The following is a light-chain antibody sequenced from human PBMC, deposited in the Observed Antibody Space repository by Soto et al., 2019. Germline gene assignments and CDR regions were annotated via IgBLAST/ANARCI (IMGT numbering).Light chain of an antibody. Sequence: EIVMTQSPDTLSVSPGERATLSCRASQSVTTNLAWHQQKPGQTPRLLIYGTSARATGIPARFSGSGSGTEFTLTISSLQSEDFAVYHCQQYNNWPYTFGQGTKVDNK. V-gene: IGKV3-15*01. CDR1: QSVTTN. CDR2: GTS. J-gene: IGKJ2*01. CDR3: QQYNNWPYT.